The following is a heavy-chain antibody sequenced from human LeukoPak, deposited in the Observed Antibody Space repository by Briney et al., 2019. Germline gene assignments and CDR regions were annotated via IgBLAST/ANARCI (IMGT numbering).Heavy chain of an antibody. CDR1: GGSFSGYY. CDR3: AREVALGLRFLEWLLYFDY. J-gene: IGHJ4*02. Sequence: SETLSLTCAVYGGSFSGYYWSWIRQPPGKGLEWIGKINHSGSTNYNPSLKSRVTISVDTSKNQFSLKLSSVTAADTAVYYCAREVALGLRFLEWLLYFDYWGQGTLVTVSS. D-gene: IGHD3-3*01. V-gene: IGHV4-34*01. CDR2: INHSGST.